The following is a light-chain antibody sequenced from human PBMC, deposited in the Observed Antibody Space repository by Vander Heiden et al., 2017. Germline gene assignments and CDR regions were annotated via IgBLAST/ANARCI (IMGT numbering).Light chain of an antibody. J-gene: IGKJ3*01. Sequence: AIQLTQSPSSLSASVGDRVTITCRASQGISSALAWYRQKPGKAPKLLIYDVSSLKSGVPSGFSGSGSGTDFTLTISSLQPEDFATYYCQQFNTYPFTFGPGTKVDVK. V-gene: IGKV1-13*02. CDR3: QQFNTYPFT. CDR2: DVS. CDR1: QGISSA.